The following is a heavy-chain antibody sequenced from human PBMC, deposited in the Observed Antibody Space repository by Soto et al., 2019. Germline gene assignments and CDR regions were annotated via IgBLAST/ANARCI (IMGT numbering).Heavy chain of an antibody. CDR1: GGSIRNYY. CDR3: ARVGCRSSWVSSDY. CDR2: IYYSGTT. V-gene: IGHV4-59*01. J-gene: IGHJ4*02. D-gene: IGHD6-6*01. Sequence: SETLSLTCTVSGGSIRNYYWSWIRQPPGKGLEWIGYIYYSGTTNYNRSLKSRVTISVDTSKNQFSLRLTSVTAADTAVYYCARVGCRSSWVSSDYWGQGTLVSLSS.